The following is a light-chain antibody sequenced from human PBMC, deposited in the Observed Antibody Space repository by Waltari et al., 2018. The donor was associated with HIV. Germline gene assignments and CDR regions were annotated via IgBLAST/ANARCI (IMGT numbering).Light chain of an antibody. CDR3: QTWDTGTVV. CDR2: VSPNGSH. CDR1: PGHRNYA. J-gene: IGLJ2*01. V-gene: IGLV4-69*01. Sequence: QLVLTQSPSAPASLGASVKLTCTLSPGHRNYAIACHPQQQEKRPRHLMKVSPNGSHRKGDGIPDRFAGSSSGAERYLTISSLQSKDEADYYCQTWDTGTVVFGGGTKLTVL.